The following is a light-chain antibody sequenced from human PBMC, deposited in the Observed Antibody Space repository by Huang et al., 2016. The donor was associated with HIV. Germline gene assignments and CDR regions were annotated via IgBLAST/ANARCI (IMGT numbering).Light chain of an antibody. Sequence: EIVLTQSPATLSLSTGERATLSCRASQSVSSYLAWYQHKPGQAPRLLIYDASTRASGISARFSGSGSGTDFTLTSSSLEPEDFAVYYCQQRSDWALTFGGGTRVEIK. J-gene: IGKJ4*01. CDR2: DAS. CDR3: QQRSDWALT. CDR1: QSVSSY. V-gene: IGKV3-11*01.